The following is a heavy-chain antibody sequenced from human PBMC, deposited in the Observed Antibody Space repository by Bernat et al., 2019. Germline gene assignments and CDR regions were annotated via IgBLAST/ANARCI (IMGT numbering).Heavy chain of an antibody. CDR2: ISYTGGST. J-gene: IGHJ6*02. D-gene: IGHD1-26*01. Sequence: VQLVESGGGVVQPGRSLRLSCAASGFTFNTYGMHWVRQAPGKGLEWVSTISYTGGSTYYADSVKGRFTISRDNSKNTLYLQMNSLRAEDTAVYYCAKGEGMDVWGQGTTVSVSS. CDR1: GFTFNTYG. V-gene: IGHV3-23*04. CDR3: AKGEGMDV.